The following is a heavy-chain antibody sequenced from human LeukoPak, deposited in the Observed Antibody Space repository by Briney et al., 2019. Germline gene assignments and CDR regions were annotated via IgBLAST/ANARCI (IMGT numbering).Heavy chain of an antibody. CDR1: GGTFSSYA. Sequence: SVKVSCKASGGTFSSYAISWVRQAPGQGLEWMGRIIPIFGTANYAQKFQGRVTITTDESTSTAYMELSSLRSEDTAVYYCVRENYYDSSGYYLDYWGQGTLVTVSS. V-gene: IGHV1-69*05. CDR3: VRENYYDSSGYYLDY. CDR2: IIPIFGTA. D-gene: IGHD3-22*01. J-gene: IGHJ4*02.